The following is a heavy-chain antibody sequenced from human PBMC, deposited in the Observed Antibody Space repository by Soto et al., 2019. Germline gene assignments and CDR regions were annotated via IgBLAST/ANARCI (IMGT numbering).Heavy chain of an antibody. V-gene: IGHV4-4*07. CDR1: GGSISSYY. CDR3: ARSRAAWKSHVCFEY. Sequence: SETLSLTCTVSGGSISSYYWSWIRQPAGKGLEWIGRIYTSGSTNYNPSLKSRVTMSVDTSKNQFSLKLSSVTAADTAVYYCARSRAAWKSHVCFEYWGQGTLVTVSS. J-gene: IGHJ4*02. CDR2: IYTSGST. D-gene: IGHD1-1*01.